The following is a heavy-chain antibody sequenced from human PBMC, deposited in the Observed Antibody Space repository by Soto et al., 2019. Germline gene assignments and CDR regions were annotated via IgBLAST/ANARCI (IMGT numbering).Heavy chain of an antibody. Sequence: EVQLVESGGGLVQPGGSLRLSCAASGFTFSSYSMNWVRQAPGKGLEWVSYISSSSSTIYYADSVKGRFTISRDNAKNSLYLLMNRVGDEDTAVYYCAGGVGAGDSWGEGTLVTVSS. D-gene: IGHD2-15*01. CDR2: ISSSSSTI. J-gene: IGHJ4*02. CDR3: AGGVGAGDS. CDR1: GFTFSSYS. V-gene: IGHV3-48*02.